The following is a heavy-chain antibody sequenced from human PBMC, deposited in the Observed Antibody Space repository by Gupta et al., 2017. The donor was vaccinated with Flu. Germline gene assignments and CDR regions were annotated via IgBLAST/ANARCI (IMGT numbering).Heavy chain of an antibody. D-gene: IGHD1-1*01. V-gene: IGHV3-30*18. CDR2: ISRDGSNY. CDR3: AKDWRWNNNNYGMNV. Sequence: QERVVESGGGVVQPGRSLRLSCVASGFSFRNYGMHWVRQAPGKGLEWVAVISRDGSNYYHTDSVKGRFTISRDNSKNTLYLQMSNLRTEDTAVYYCAKDWRWNNNNYGMNVWGQGTTVTVSS. CDR1: GFSFRNYG. J-gene: IGHJ6*02.